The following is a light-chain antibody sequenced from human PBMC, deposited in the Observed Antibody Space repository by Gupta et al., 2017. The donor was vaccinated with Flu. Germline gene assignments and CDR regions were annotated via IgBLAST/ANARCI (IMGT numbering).Light chain of an antibody. CDR2: LGS. CDR1: QSLLYSNGYNY. Sequence: DIVMTQSPLSLPVTPGEPASISCRSSQSLLYSNGYNYLDWYLQKPGQSPQLLIYLGSNRASGVPDRFSGSGSGIDFTLKISRVEAEDVGLYYCMQALRTPFTFGPGTKVDIK. CDR3: MQALRTPFT. V-gene: IGKV2-28*01. J-gene: IGKJ3*01.